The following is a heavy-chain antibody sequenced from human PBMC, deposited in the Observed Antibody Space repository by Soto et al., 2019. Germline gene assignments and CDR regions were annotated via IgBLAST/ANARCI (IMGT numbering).Heavy chain of an antibody. D-gene: IGHD1-26*01. CDR1: GGSISSGDYY. CDR2: IYYSGST. CDR3: ARGPYSGSYYNWFDP. J-gene: IGHJ5*02. Sequence: SETLSLTCTVSGGSISSGDYYWSWIRQPPGKGLEWIGYIYYSGSTYYNPSPKSRVTISVDTSKNQFSLKLSSVTAADTAVYYCARGPYSGSYYNWFDPWGQGTLVTVSS. V-gene: IGHV4-30-4*01.